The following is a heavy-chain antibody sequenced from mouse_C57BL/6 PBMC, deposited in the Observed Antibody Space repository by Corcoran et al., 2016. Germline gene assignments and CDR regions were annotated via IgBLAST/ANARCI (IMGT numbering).Heavy chain of an antibody. CDR1: GYTFTTYG. Sequence: QIQLVQSGPELKKPGETVKISCKASGYTFTTYGMSWVKQAPGKGLKWMGWINTYSGVPTYADDFKGRFAFSLETSASTAYLQINNLKNEDTATYFCARWDYGSSYRYFDVWGTGTTVTVSS. J-gene: IGHJ1*03. D-gene: IGHD1-1*01. V-gene: IGHV9-3*01. CDR3: ARWDYGSSYRYFDV. CDR2: INTYSGVP.